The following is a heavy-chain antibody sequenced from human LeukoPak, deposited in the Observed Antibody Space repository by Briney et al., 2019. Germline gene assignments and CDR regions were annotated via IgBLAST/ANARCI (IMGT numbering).Heavy chain of an antibody. CDR1: GFTSGSYA. CDR3: ARCSGYGMDV. Sequence: GGSLRLSCAASGFTSGSYAMHWVRQAPGKGLEWVAVMSFDGTHIYYADSVKGRFTISRDNSKNTLYLQMNSLRAEDTAVYYCARCSGYGMDVWGQGTTVTVSS. J-gene: IGHJ6*02. D-gene: IGHD3-10*02. CDR2: MSFDGTHI. V-gene: IGHV3-30-3*01.